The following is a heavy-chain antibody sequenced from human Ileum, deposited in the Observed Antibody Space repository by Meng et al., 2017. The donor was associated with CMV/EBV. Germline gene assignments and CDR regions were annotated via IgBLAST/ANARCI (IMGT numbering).Heavy chain of an antibody. Sequence: ETLSLTCAASGLIFSNYAMSWVRQAPGKGLEWVSVISNSGGIAYYADSVKGRFTISRDNSKNTLFLQLSSLRAEDTAVYYCAREAPGFFDYWGQGTLVTVSS. CDR1: GLIFSNYA. CDR2: ISNSGGIA. J-gene: IGHJ4*02. CDR3: AREAPGFFDY. V-gene: IGHV3-23*01.